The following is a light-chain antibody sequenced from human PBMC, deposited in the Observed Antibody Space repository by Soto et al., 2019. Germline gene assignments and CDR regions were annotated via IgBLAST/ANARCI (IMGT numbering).Light chain of an antibody. V-gene: IGKV1-33*01. CDR3: QQYVNLPLT. CDR1: QDITNY. CDR2: EAS. J-gene: IGKJ4*01. Sequence: DIQMTQSPSSLSASVGDRVTITCQASQDITNYLNWYQQKPGKAPKLLIYEASSLETGVPSRFSGGGSGAHFTFTMSSLQPEDFATYYCQQYVNLPLTFGGGTKVEVK.